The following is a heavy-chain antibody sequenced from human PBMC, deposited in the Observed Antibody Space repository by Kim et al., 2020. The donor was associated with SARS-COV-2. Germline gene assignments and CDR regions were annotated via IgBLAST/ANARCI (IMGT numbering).Heavy chain of an antibody. CDR2: ISYDGINK. J-gene: IGHJ6*02. CDR3: ARGATGNYHYGMDV. Sequence: GGSLRLSCATSGFTFSTYAMHWVRQAPGKGLEWVAVISYDGINKYYADSVKGPFTISRDNSKNTLYLQMNSLRDEDTAVYYCARGATGNYHYGMDVWGQG. CDR1: GFTFSTYA. V-gene: IGHV3-30-3*01. D-gene: IGHD1-26*01.